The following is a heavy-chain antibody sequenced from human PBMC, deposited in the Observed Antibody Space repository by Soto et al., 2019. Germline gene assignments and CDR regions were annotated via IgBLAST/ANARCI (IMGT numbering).Heavy chain of an antibody. CDR1: EFSLGTYS. D-gene: IGHD2-21*02. CDR2: ISTRSDV. J-gene: IGHJ6*02. CDR3: AREKTAWPLAYGLEV. Sequence: GGSLRLSCTASEFSLGTYSMNWVRQAPGKGLEWVSSISTRSDVYYADSVKGRFTIARDNAKNSLSLQMNSLSAEDTGVYYCAREKTAWPLAYGLEVWGQGTTVTVSS. V-gene: IGHV3-21*03.